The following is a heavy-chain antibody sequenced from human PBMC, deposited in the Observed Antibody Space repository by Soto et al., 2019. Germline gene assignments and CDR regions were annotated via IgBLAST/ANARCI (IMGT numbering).Heavy chain of an antibody. CDR3: ATYGSGSLPLFDY. Sequence: SVKVSCKASGGTFSSYAISWVRQAPGQGLEWMGGIIPIFGTANYAQKFQGRVTITADESTSTAYMELSSLRSEDTAVYYCATYGSGSLPLFDYWGQGTLVTVSS. CDR1: GGTFSSYA. CDR2: IIPIFGTA. D-gene: IGHD3-10*01. V-gene: IGHV1-69*13. J-gene: IGHJ4*02.